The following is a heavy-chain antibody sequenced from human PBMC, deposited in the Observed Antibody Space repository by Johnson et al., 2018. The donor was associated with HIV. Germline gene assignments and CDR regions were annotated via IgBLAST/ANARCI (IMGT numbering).Heavy chain of an antibody. CDR3: AIPYYDGTGVYH. CDR2: LFSGGST. CDR1: GFTFDDYG. J-gene: IGHJ3*01. V-gene: IGHV3-20*04. Sequence: VQLVEPGGVVVRPGGSLRLSCAASGFTFDDYGMSWVRQAPGKGLEWVSILFSGGSTYYANSVKGRFTISRDNSKNTLYLQMGSLRAEDMAIYYCAIPYYDGTGVYHWGQGTMVTVSS. D-gene: IGHD3-10*01.